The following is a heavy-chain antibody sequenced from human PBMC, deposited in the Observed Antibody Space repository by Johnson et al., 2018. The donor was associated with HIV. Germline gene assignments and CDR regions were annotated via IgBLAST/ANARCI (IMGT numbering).Heavy chain of an antibody. Sequence: VQLVESGGGVVQPGRSMRLSCAASGFTFSSCAMSWVRQAPGKGLEWVSAISGSGGSTYYDDSVKGRFTISRDNSKNTLYLQMNSLRAEDTAVYYCAKQYGSGLTGAFDIWGQGTMVTVSS. J-gene: IGHJ3*02. CDR3: AKQYGSGLTGAFDI. CDR2: ISGSGGST. D-gene: IGHD3-10*01. V-gene: IGHV3-23*04. CDR1: GFTFSSCA.